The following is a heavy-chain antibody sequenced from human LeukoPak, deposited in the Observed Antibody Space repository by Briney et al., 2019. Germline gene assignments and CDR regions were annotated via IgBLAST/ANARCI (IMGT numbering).Heavy chain of an antibody. CDR3: AKDPEYYYDSSGYYAEAFDI. CDR1: GFTFSSYS. CDR2: ISSSSYI. J-gene: IGHJ3*02. D-gene: IGHD3-22*01. V-gene: IGHV3-21*04. Sequence: GGSLRLSCAASGFTFSSYSMNWVRQAPGKGLEWVSSISSSSYIYYADSVKGRFTISRDNSKNTLYLQMNSLRAGDTAVYYCAKDPEYYYDSSGYYAEAFDIWGQGTMVTVSS.